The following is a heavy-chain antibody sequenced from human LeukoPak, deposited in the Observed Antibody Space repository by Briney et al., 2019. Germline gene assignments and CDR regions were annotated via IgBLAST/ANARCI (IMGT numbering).Heavy chain of an antibody. V-gene: IGHV3-11*06. CDR2: ISSSSSYS. CDR3: ARDRLFSYCSGGSCYETLNAFDI. D-gene: IGHD2-15*01. Sequence: NPGGSLRLSCAASGFTFSDYYMSWLRQAPGKGLEWVSYISSSSSYSNYADSVKGRFTISRDNGKNSLYLQMNSLRAEDTAVYYCARDRLFSYCSGGSCYETLNAFDIWGQGTMVTVSS. CDR1: GFTFSDYY. J-gene: IGHJ3*02.